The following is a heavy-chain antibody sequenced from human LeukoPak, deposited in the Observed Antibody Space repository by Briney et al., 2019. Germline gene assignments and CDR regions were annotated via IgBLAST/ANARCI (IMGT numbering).Heavy chain of an antibody. Sequence: GGSLRLSCAAPGFTFSSYGMHWVRQAPGKGLEWVAVIWYDGSNKYYADSVKGRFTISKDNSKNTLYLQMNSLRAEDTAVYYCAKDSGSKGYSFYYMDVWGKGTTVTVSS. CDR2: IWYDGSNK. V-gene: IGHV3-33*06. J-gene: IGHJ6*03. CDR1: GFTFSSYG. CDR3: AKDSGSKGYSFYYMDV. D-gene: IGHD2-15*01.